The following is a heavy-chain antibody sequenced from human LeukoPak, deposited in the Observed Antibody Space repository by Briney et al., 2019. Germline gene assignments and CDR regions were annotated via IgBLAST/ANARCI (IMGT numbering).Heavy chain of an antibody. D-gene: IGHD3-22*01. CDR1: GFTFSSYG. CDR3: AKELDPHPYDSSGYPLPLDS. CDR2: ISYDGSNK. V-gene: IGHV3-30*18. J-gene: IGHJ4*02. Sequence: GRSLRLSCAASGFTFSSYGMHWVRQAPGKGLEWVAVISYDGSNKYYADSVKGRFTISRDNSKNTPYLQMNSLRAEDTAVYYCAKELDPHPYDSSGYPLPLDSWGQGTLVTVSS.